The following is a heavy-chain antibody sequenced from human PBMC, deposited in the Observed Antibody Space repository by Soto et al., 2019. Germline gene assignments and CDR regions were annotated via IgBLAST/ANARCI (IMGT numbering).Heavy chain of an antibody. CDR2: IWHDGSNK. V-gene: IGHV3-33*01. CDR1: GFTFSRYG. CDR3: ARDRDCSSTSCYRYYFDY. Sequence: SGGSLRLSCAASGFTFSRYGMHWVRQAPGKGLEWVAVIWHDGSNKNYAESVKGRFTISRDNSKNTLYLQMNSLRAEDTAVYYCARDRDCSSTSCYRYYFDYWGQGTLVTVSS. J-gene: IGHJ4*02. D-gene: IGHD2-2*01.